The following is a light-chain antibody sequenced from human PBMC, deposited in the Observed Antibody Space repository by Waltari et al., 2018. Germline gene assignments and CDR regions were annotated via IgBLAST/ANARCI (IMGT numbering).Light chain of an antibody. CDR3: CSYAGSYSWV. CDR2: DVT. CDR1: SSDVGGYTY. V-gene: IGLV2-11*01. Sequence: QSALTQPRSVSGSPGRSVTIPCTGTSSDVGGYTYVPWYQQHPGKAPRFMIYDVTKRPSGVPDRFSGSKSGNTASLTISGLQAEDEGDYYCCSYAGSYSWVFGGGTKLTVL. J-gene: IGLJ3*02.